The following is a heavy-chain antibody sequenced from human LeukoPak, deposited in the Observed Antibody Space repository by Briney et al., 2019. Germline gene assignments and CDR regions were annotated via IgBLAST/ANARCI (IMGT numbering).Heavy chain of an antibody. CDR3: ARLPTQKARYNWNEKGFDP. D-gene: IGHD1-20*01. V-gene: IGHV4-30-4*01. CDR2: IYYSGST. CDR1: GGSISSGDYY. Sequence: NASQTLSLTCTVSGGSISSGDYYWSWIRQPPGKGLEWIGYIYYSGSTYYNPSLKSRVTISVDTSKNQFSLKLSSVTAADTAVYYCARLPTQKARYNWNEKGFDPWGQGTLVTVSS. J-gene: IGHJ5*02.